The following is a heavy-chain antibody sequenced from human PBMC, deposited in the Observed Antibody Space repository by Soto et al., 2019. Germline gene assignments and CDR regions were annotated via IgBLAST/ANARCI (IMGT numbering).Heavy chain of an antibody. CDR2: INWDDDK. CDR3: VQSGVYGDYAY. Sequence: QITLKESGPTLVKPTQNLTLTCTFSGFSLITNGVGVGWIRQPPGKTLEWLALINWDDDKRYSPSLKRRLTINKDTSKNQVVLTITNMDPVDTATYYCVQSGVYGDYAYWGQGTLDTVSS. CDR1: GFSLITNGVG. V-gene: IGHV2-5*02. J-gene: IGHJ4*02. D-gene: IGHD4-17*01.